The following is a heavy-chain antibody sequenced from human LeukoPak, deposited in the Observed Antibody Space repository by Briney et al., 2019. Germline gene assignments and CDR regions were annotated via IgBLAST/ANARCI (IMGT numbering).Heavy chain of an antibody. CDR1: GFTVSNNY. J-gene: IGHJ4*02. CDR3: AREGGTVYFDY. V-gene: IGHV3-53*01. D-gene: IGHD3-16*01. CDR2: IYSGGST. Sequence: PGGSLRLSCVVSGFTVSNNYMSWVRQAPRKGLEWVSVIYSGGSTYYADSVKGRFTISRDNSKNTLYLQMNSLRAEDTAVYYCAREGGTVYFDYWGQGTLVTVSS.